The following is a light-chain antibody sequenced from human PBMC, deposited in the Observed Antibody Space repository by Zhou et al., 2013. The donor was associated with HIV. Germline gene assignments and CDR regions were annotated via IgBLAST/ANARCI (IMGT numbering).Light chain of an antibody. J-gene: IGKJ2*01. CDR1: QSLSISS. Sequence: IVLTQSPGTLSLSPGERATLSCRASQSLSISSLAWYQQKPGQAPRLLLYGASKRATGIPDRFSSSGSGTDFTLTISRLELEDFAVYYCQQYETFGQGTKVELK. V-gene: IGKV3-20*01. CDR3: QQYET. CDR2: GAS.